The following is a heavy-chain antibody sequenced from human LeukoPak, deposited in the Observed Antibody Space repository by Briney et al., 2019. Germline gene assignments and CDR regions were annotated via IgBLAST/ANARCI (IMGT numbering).Heavy chain of an antibody. D-gene: IGHD6-6*01. CDR1: GFTVSNAW. CDR2: IKSKTDGGTT. J-gene: IGHJ4*02. Sequence: GGSLRLSCAASGFTVSNAWMSWVRQAPGKGLEWVGRIKSKTDGGTTDYAAPVKGRFTISRDDSKNTLYLQMNSLKTGDTAVFYCTSHEYSSLPFDYWGQGTLVTVSS. V-gene: IGHV3-15*01. CDR3: TSHEYSSLPFDY.